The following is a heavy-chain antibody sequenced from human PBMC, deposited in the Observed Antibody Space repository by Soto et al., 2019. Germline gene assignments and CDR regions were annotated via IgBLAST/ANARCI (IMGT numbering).Heavy chain of an antibody. J-gene: IGHJ4*02. CDR2: IFSNDEK. CDR1: GFSLSNARMG. D-gene: IGHD6-19*01. Sequence: QVTLKESGPVLVKPTETLTLTCTVSGFSLSNARMGVSWIRQPPGKALEWLAHIFSNDEKSYSTSLKSRLTISKDTSKSQVVLTMTNMDPVDTATYYCARIVISSGWYFFPRLFDYWGQGTLVTVSS. V-gene: IGHV2-26*01. CDR3: ARIVISSGWYFFPRLFDY.